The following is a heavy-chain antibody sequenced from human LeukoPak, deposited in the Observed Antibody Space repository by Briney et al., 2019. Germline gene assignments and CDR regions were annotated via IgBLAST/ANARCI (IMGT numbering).Heavy chain of an antibody. CDR3: ARDLHDAFDI. CDR1: GGSISSYY. J-gene: IGHJ3*02. Sequence: ASETLSLTCTVSGGSISSYYWSWIRQPPGKGLEWIGYIYYSGSTNYNPSLKSRVTISVDTSKNQFSLKPSSVTAADPAVYYCARDLHDAFDIWGQGTMVTVSS. CDR2: IYYSGST. V-gene: IGHV4-59*01.